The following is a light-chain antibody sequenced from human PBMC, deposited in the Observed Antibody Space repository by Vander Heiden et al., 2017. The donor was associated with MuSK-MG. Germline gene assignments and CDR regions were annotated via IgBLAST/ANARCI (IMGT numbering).Light chain of an antibody. Sequence: SYELTQPPSVSVSPGQTASITCSGDKLGDKYACWYQQKPGQYPVLVIYQDSKRPSGIPERFSGSNSGNTATLTIRGTQARDEADYYCQAWDSSHVVFGGGTKLTVL. CDR1: KLGDKY. CDR3: QAWDSSHVV. CDR2: QDS. V-gene: IGLV3-1*01. J-gene: IGLJ2*01.